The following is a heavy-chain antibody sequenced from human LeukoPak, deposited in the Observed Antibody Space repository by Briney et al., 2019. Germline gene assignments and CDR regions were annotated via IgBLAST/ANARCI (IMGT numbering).Heavy chain of an antibody. CDR3: ARDGSGWYGASDY. V-gene: IGHV3-30*04. CDR2: ISYDGSNK. J-gene: IGHJ4*02. D-gene: IGHD6-19*01. CDR1: GFTFSSYA. Sequence: GGSLRLSCAASGFTFSSYAMHWVRQAPGKGLEWVAVISYDGSNKYYADSVKGRFTISRDNSKNTLYLQMNSLRAEDTAVYYCARDGSGWYGASDYWGQGTLVTVSS.